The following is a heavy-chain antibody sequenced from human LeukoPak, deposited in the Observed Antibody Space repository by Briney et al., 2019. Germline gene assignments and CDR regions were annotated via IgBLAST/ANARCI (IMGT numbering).Heavy chain of an antibody. CDR1: GFTFSSYS. CDR3: TRVDRADAFDI. CDR2: IGTAGDT. V-gene: IGHV3-13*01. J-gene: IGHJ3*02. D-gene: IGHD3-16*02. Sequence: GGSLRLSCAASGFTFSSYSMNWVRQATGNGLEWVSGIGTAGDTYYPGSVKGRFTISRENAKNSLHLQMNSLRAGDTAVYYCTRVDRADAFDIWGRGTIVTVSS.